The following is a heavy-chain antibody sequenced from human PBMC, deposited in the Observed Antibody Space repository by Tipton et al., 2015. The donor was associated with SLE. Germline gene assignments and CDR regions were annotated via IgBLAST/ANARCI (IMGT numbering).Heavy chain of an antibody. Sequence: QVQLVQSGAEVKKPGSSVKVSCKAAGGTLTNYGINWVRQAPGQGFEWIGGIIPIFNTASHAQKFEGRVTITTDESTSTAYMDLISLTSGDTAVYYCAIKGNLDRGWFDPWGQGTPVTVSS. V-gene: IGHV1-69*01. CDR1: GGTLTNYG. D-gene: IGHD1-14*01. J-gene: IGHJ5*02. CDR3: AIKGNLDRGWFDP. CDR2: IIPIFNTA.